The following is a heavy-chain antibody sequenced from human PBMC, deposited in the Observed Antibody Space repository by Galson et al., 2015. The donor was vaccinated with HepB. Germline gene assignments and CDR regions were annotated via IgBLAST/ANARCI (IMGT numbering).Heavy chain of an antibody. CDR3: AKVGGPPPYYYYMDV. D-gene: IGHD3-16*01. V-gene: IGHV3-23*01. CDR1: GFTFSSYA. J-gene: IGHJ6*03. CDR2: ISGSGGST. Sequence: SLRLSCAASGFTFSSYAMSWVRQAPGKGLEWVSAISGSGGSTYYADSVKGRFTISRDNSKNTLYLQMNSLRAEDTAVYYCAKVGGPPPYYYYMDVWGKGTTVTVSS.